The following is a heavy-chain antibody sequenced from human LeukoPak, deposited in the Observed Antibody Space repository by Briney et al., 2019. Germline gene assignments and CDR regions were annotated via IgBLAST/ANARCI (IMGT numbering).Heavy chain of an antibody. CDR2: VWFDGTHD. Sequence: QTGGSLRLSCAASGFMFSNYGFHGVRQAPGRGLEWGAVVWFDGTHDYYGDQVKGQFTISRDNSKSTLFLHMNSLTTEDTAVYYCARDPHLYGDSFFDLWGQGSLVTVSS. D-gene: IGHD4-17*01. J-gene: IGHJ4*02. CDR1: GFMFSNYG. CDR3: ARDPHLYGDSFFDL. V-gene: IGHV3-33*01.